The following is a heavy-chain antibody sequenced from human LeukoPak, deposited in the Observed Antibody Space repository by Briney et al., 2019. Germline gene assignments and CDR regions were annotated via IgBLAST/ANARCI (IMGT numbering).Heavy chain of an antibody. Sequence: GGSLRLSCAGSGFTFSSSGMSWVRQAPGQGLEWVSGITSGGNTYYADSVKGRFTVSRDNSKNTLFLQTNSLRAEDTALYYCAKAYDSSPAEYWGQGTLVTVSS. D-gene: IGHD3-22*01. CDR2: ITSGGNT. CDR3: AKAYDSSPAEY. CDR1: GFTFSSSG. V-gene: IGHV3-23*01. J-gene: IGHJ4*02.